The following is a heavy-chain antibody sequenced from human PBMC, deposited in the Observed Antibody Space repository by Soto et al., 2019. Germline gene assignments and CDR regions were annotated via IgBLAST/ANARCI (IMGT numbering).Heavy chain of an antibody. CDR1: GGSISSGGYY. V-gene: IGHV4-31*03. D-gene: IGHD4-17*01. J-gene: IGHJ2*01. CDR3: ARDSGANDYGDYVYYWYFDL. CDR2: IYYSGST. Sequence: PSETLSLTCTVSGGSISSGGYYWSWIRQHPGKGLEWIGYIYYSGSTYYNPSLKSRVTISVDTSKNQFSLKLSSVTAADTAVYYCARDSGANDYGDYVYYWYFDLWGRGTLVT.